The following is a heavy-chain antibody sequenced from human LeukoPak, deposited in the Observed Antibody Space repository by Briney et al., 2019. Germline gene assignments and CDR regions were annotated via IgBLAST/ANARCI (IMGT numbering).Heavy chain of an antibody. Sequence: SETLSLTCTVSGYSISTGYYWDWIRQPPGKGLEWIGTFYHGGSTYYNPSLKSRVTISVDTSKNQFSLKLSSVTAADTAVYYCARASEDYYYYYMDVWGKGTTVTISS. CDR1: GYSISTGYY. J-gene: IGHJ6*03. CDR2: FYHGGST. D-gene: IGHD1-14*01. V-gene: IGHV4-38-2*02. CDR3: ARASEDYYYYYMDV.